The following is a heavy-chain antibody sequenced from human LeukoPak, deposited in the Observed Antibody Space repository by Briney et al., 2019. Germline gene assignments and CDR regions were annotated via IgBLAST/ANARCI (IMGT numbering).Heavy chain of an antibody. CDR1: GGSISSSSYY. Sequence: PSETLSLTCTVSGGSISSSSYYWGWIRQPPGKGLEWIGSIYYSGSTYYNPSLKSRVTISVDTSKNQFSLKLSSVTAADTAVYYCAREIVATISGWFDPWGQGTLVTVSS. CDR2: IYYSGST. J-gene: IGHJ5*02. CDR3: AREIVATISGWFDP. V-gene: IGHV4-39*07. D-gene: IGHD5-12*01.